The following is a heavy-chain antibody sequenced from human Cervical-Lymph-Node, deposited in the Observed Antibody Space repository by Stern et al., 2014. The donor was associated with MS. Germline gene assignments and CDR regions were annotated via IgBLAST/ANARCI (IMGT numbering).Heavy chain of an antibody. J-gene: IGHJ4*02. V-gene: IGHV3-30*01. D-gene: IGHD3-22*01. CDR1: GFTFSSYA. CDR3: ARDYYDSSGYYLADY. CDR2: ISYDGSNK. Sequence: VQLVESGGGVVQPGRSLRLSCAASGFTFSSYAMHWVRQAPGKGLEWVAVISYDGSNKYYADSVKGRFTISRDNSKNTLYLQMNSLRAEDTAVYYCARDYYDSSGYYLADYWGQGTLVTVSS.